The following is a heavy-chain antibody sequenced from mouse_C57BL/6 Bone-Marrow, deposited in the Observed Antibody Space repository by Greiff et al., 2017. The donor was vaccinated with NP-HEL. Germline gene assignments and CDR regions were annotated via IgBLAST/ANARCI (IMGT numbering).Heavy chain of an antibody. CDR3: ARSTMFTKGFAY. CDR1: GYTFTDYY. D-gene: IGHD2-2*01. CDR2: IYPGSGNT. J-gene: IGHJ3*01. Sequence: VQVVESGAELVRPGASVKLSCKASGYTFTDYYINWVKQRPGQGLEWIARIYPGSGNTYYNEKFKGKATLTAEKSSSTAYMQLSSLTSEDSAVYFCARSTMFTKGFAYWGQGTLVTVSA. V-gene: IGHV1-76*01.